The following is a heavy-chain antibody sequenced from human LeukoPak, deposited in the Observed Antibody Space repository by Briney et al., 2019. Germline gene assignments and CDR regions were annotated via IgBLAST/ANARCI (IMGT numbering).Heavy chain of an antibody. V-gene: IGHV3-23*01. J-gene: IGHJ4*02. CDR2: ISGSGGST. Sequence: PGGSLRLPCAASGFTFSSYAMSWVREAPGKGLEWVSAISGSGGSTYYADSVKGRFTISRDNSKNTLYPQMNSLRAEDTAVYYCAKGPYCGGDCYSGEDYWGQGTLVTVSS. CDR3: AKGPYCGGDCYSGEDY. CDR1: GFTFSSYA. D-gene: IGHD2-21*01.